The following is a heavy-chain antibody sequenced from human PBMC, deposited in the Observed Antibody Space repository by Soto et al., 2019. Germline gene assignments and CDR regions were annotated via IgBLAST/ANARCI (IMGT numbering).Heavy chain of an antibody. CDR3: SKATSFYFDNSALLCS. Sequence: HPGGSLRLSCAASGFSFSKFAMTWVRRAPGKGLEWLAAVSGGGKSTYYADSARGRFPISRDNSRNTVSLQLTNLRVDDTAVYYCSKATSFYFDNSALLCSWGQGTLVTV. J-gene: IGHJ5*02. V-gene: IGHV3-23*01. CDR1: GFSFSKFA. CDR2: VSGGGKST. D-gene: IGHD3-22*01.